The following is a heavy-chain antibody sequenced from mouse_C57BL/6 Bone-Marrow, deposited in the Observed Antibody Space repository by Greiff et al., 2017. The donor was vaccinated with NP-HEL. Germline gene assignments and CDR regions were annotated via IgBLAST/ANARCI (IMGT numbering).Heavy chain of an antibody. D-gene: IGHD1-1*01. CDR3: TRGNYYGSSYAAWFAY. CDR2: ISSGGDYI. V-gene: IGHV5-9-1*02. J-gene: IGHJ3*01. Sequence: EVHLVESGGGLVKPGGSLKLSCAASGFTFSSYAMSWVRQTPEKRLEWVAYISSGGDYIYYADTVKGRFTISRDNARNTLYLQMSSLKSEDTAMYYCTRGNYYGSSYAAWFAYWGQGTLVTVSA. CDR1: GFTFSSYA.